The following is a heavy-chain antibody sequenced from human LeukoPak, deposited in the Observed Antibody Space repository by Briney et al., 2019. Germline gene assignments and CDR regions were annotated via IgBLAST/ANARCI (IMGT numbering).Heavy chain of an antibody. D-gene: IGHD1-26*01. Sequence: GASVKVSCKASGYTFTSYAMHWVRQAPGQRLEWMGWINAGNGNTKYSQKFQGRVTITRDTSASTAYMELSSLRSEDTAVYYCARGTISIVGALRFDPWGQGTLVTVPS. CDR2: INAGNGNT. V-gene: IGHV1-3*01. CDR1: GYTFTSYA. CDR3: ARGTISIVGALRFDP. J-gene: IGHJ5*02.